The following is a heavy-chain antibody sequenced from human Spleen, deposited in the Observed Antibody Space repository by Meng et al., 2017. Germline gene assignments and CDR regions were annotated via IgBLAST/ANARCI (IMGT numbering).Heavy chain of an antibody. CDR2: FNPNTGGT. Sequence: ASVKVSCKAAGYTFTGYYIHWVRQDPGQGLEWMGRFNPNTGGTNYAQKFRGWVTMTRDTSISTAYMELSSLRSEDTAVYYCATVRQWLVRGDAFDIWGQGTMVTVSS. CDR3: ATVRQWLVRGDAFDI. D-gene: IGHD6-19*01. V-gene: IGHV1-2*04. J-gene: IGHJ3*02. CDR1: GYTFTGYY.